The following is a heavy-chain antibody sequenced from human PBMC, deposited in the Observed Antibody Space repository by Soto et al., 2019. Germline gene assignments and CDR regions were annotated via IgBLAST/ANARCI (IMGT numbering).Heavy chain of an antibody. Sequence: PSETLSLTCAVSGGSISSSNWWSWVRQPPGKGLEWIGEIYHSGSTNYNPSLKSRVTISVDTSKNQFSLKLSSVTAADTAVYYCARGTAVEWLGNWFDPWGQGTLVTVSS. V-gene: IGHV4-4*02. CDR3: ARGTAVEWLGNWFDP. CDR2: IYHSGST. J-gene: IGHJ5*02. D-gene: IGHD3-3*01. CDR1: GGSISSSNW.